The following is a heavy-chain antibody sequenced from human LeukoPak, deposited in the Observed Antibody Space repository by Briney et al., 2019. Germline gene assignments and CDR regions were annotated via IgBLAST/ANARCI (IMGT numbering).Heavy chain of an antibody. CDR3: ARVQDDIVATMSLDY. CDR2: ISSSSSYI. Sequence: GGSLRLSCAASGFTFSSYSMNWVRQAPGKGLEWVSSISSSSSYIYYADSVKGRFTISRDNAKNSLYLQMNSLRAEDTAVYYCARVQDDIVATMSLDYWGQGTLVTVSS. D-gene: IGHD5-12*01. CDR1: GFTFSSYS. V-gene: IGHV3-21*01. J-gene: IGHJ4*02.